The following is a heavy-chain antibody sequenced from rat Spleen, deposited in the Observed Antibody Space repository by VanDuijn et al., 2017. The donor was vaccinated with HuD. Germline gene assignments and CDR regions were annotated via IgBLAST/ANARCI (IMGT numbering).Heavy chain of an antibody. J-gene: IGHJ3*01. V-gene: IGHV5-19*01. CDR3: ATSGGYTYYWFAY. CDR1: GFTFSNYG. D-gene: IGHD1-4*01. Sequence: EVQLVESGGGLVQPGRSLKLSCAASGFTFSNYGMHWIRQAPTKGLEWVASISPSGGSTYYRDSVKGRFTISRANAKSTLYLQMDSLRSEDTATYYCATSGGYTYYWFAYWGQGTLVTVSS. CDR2: ISPSGGST.